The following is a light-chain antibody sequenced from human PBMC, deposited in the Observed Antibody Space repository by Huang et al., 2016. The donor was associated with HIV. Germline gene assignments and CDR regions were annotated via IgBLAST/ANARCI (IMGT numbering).Light chain of an antibody. CDR2: AAS. CDR1: QTVSSN. V-gene: IGKV3-15*01. Sequence: EIVMTQSPATLSVSPGERATLSCRASQTVSSNLAWYQQKPGQAPRLLIYAASTRATVFPARFSGSGSGTEFTLTISSLQSEDFAVYYCQHYRVWPPVYTFGQGTKLEIK. J-gene: IGKJ2*01. CDR3: QHYRVWPPVYT.